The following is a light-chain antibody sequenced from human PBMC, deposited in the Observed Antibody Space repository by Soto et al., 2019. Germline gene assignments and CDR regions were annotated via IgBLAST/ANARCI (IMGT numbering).Light chain of an antibody. Sequence: QSVLTQPASVSGSPGQSITISCTGTSSDVGGYNYVSWYQQHPGKAPTLMIYDVSNRPSGVSNRFSGSKSGNTASLTISGLQAEDEADYYCSSYTSSSTHVVFGGGTKLTVL. CDR2: DVS. CDR1: SSDVGGYNY. J-gene: IGLJ2*01. V-gene: IGLV2-14*01. CDR3: SSYTSSSTHVV.